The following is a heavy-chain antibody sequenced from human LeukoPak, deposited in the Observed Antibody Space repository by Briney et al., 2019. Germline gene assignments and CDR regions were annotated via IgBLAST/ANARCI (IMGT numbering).Heavy chain of an antibody. CDR2: IWYDGSNK. V-gene: IGHV3-33*08. Sequence: GGSLRLSCAASGFTFSNYWMRWVRQAPGKGLEWVAVIWYDGSNKYYADSVKGRFTISRDNSKNTLYLQMNSLRAEDTAVYYCARGGYDSSGYGDAFDIWGQGTMVIVSS. J-gene: IGHJ3*02. CDR3: ARGGYDSSGYGDAFDI. CDR1: GFTFSNYW. D-gene: IGHD3-22*01.